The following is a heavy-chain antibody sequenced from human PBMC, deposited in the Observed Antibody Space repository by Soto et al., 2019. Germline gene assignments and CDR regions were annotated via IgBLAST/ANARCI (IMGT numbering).Heavy chain of an antibody. J-gene: IGHJ6*02. Sequence: QAQLEQSGGEVKKPGSSVKVSCKASRVAFSKFIVPWVRQAPGLGLEWMGGIIPIFGTANYAQKFQARVTITADESTSTSYMEVNNLRSDDTAVYYCAKVRYSSPLGYYYGMDVWGQGTTVTVSS. D-gene: IGHD6-19*01. V-gene: IGHV1-69*01. CDR1: RVAFSKFI. CDR3: AKVRYSSPLGYYYGMDV. CDR2: IIPIFGTA.